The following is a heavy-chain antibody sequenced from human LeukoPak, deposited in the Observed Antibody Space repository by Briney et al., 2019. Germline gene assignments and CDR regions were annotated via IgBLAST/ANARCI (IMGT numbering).Heavy chain of an antibody. V-gene: IGHV1-69*13. CDR1: GGTFSSYA. J-gene: IGHJ4*02. CDR3: ARCDSSGSYFDY. CDR2: IIPIFGTA. D-gene: IGHD3-22*01. Sequence: SVKVSCKASGGTFSSYAISWVRQAPGQGLEWMGGIIPIFGTANYAQKFQGRVTITADESTSTAYMELSSPRSEDTAVYYCARCDSSGSYFDYWGQGTLVTVSS.